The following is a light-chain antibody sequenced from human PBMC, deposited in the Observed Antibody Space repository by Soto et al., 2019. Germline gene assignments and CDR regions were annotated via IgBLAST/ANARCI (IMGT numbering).Light chain of an antibody. Sequence: QSSLAQPPSASESPGPSVAISCTGTSSDVGGYNYVSWYQQHPGKAPKLMIYEVNKRPSGVPDRFSGSKSGNTASLTVSGLQAEDEADYYCSSYAGSSNVFGTGTQVTVL. J-gene: IGLJ1*01. CDR3: SSYAGSSNV. CDR2: EVN. CDR1: SSDVGGYNY. V-gene: IGLV2-8*01.